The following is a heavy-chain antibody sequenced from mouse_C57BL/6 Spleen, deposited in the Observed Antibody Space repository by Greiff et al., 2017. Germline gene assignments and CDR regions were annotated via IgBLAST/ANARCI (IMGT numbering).Heavy chain of an antibody. CDR2: IRNKANGYTT. J-gene: IGHJ1*03. CDR3: ARYGNGSSYLWDFDV. Sequence: EVMLVESGGGLVQPGGSLSLSCAASGFTFTDYYMSWVRQPPGKALEWLGFIRNKANGYTTEYSASVKGLFTISRDNSQSILYLQMNALRAEDSATYDGARYGNGSSYLWDFDVWGTGTTVTVSS. V-gene: IGHV7-3*01. D-gene: IGHD1-1*01. CDR1: GFTFTDYY.